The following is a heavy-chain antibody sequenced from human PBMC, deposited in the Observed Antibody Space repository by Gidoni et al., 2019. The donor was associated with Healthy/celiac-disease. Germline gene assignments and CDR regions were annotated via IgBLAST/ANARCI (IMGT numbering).Heavy chain of an antibody. Sequence: QVQLVASGGGVVQPGRSLRLSCAASGVTFSSYGMPWVRQAPGKGLEWVSVISYDGSNKYYADSVKGRFTISRDNSKNTLYLQMNSLRAEDTAVYYCAKDHSTAFDYWGQGTLVTVSS. CDR1: GVTFSSYG. D-gene: IGHD2-2*01. CDR3: AKDHSTAFDY. CDR2: ISYDGSNK. V-gene: IGHV3-30*18. J-gene: IGHJ4*02.